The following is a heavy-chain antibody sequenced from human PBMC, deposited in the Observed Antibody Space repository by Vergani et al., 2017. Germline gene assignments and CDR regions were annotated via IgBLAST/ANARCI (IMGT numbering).Heavy chain of an antibody. CDR3: TTDLRIYSSRTSCYGY. Sequence: EVQLVESGGGLVKPGGSLRLSCAASGFTFSNAWMSWVRQAPGKGLEWVGRIKSKTDGGTTDYAAPVKGRFTISRDDSKNTLYLQMNSLKTEATAVYDCTTDLRIYSSRTSCYGYWGQGSLVTVSS. V-gene: IGHV3-15*01. CDR1: GFTFSNAW. J-gene: IGHJ4*02. CDR2: IKSKTDGGTT. D-gene: IGHD2-2*01.